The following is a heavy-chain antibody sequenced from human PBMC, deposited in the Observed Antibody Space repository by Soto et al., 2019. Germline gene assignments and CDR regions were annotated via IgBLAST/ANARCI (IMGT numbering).Heavy chain of an antibody. Sequence: ASVKVSRKAAGYRFTNYAIHWGRQAPGQRLEWMGRISVGNGNTKYSQKFQGRVTITRDTSASTAYMKLSSLRSEVTALYSCDRVSGYYYWYAYWGQGTLVTVSS. V-gene: IGHV1-3*01. J-gene: IGHJ4*02. D-gene: IGHD3-22*01. CDR2: ISVGNGNT. CDR1: GYRFTNYA. CDR3: DRVSGYYYWYAY.